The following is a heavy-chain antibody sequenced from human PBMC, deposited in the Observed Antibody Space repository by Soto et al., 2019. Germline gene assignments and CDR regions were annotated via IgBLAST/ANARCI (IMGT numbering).Heavy chain of an antibody. J-gene: IGHJ3*01. Sequence: SETLSLTCTVSGDSIGSGDNYWGWIRHPPGKGLEWIGFIHSRGSTNYNPSLRSRLIISVDTSKNQFSLTLSSVTAADTAVYYCDRIGSYYDNTGFSENAFDVWGQGTMVTVSS. CDR1: GDSIGSGDNY. V-gene: IGHV4-30-4*01. CDR3: DRIGSYYDNTGFSENAFDV. CDR2: IHSRGST. D-gene: IGHD3-10*01.